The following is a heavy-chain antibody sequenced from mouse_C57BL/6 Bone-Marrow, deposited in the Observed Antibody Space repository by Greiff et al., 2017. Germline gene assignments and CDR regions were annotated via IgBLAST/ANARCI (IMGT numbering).Heavy chain of an antibody. CDR3: ARGWLLSYAMDY. J-gene: IGHJ4*01. Sequence: QVQLQQPGTELVKPGASVKLSCKASGYTFTSYWMHWVKQRPGQGLEWIGNINPSNGGTNYNEKFKSKATLTVDNSSSTAYMQLSSLTSEDSAVYYCARGWLLSYAMDYWGQGTSVTVSS. V-gene: IGHV1-53*01. CDR2: INPSNGGT. D-gene: IGHD2-3*01. CDR1: GYTFTSYW.